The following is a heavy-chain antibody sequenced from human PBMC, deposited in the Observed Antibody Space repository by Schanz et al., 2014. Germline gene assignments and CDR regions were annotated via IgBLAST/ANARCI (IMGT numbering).Heavy chain of an antibody. V-gene: IGHV3-23*01. D-gene: IGHD1-1*01. CDR3: AKKVPAYNPSDS. Sequence: EVQLLESGGGLIQPGGSLRLSCAASGFIFGSSVMAWVRQAPGKGLEWVSGITGASDHIDYAESVKGRFTISRDNSKNTLYLQMDSLRAEDTAVYFCAKKVPAYNPSDSWGQGTLVTVSS. CDR2: ITGASDHI. J-gene: IGHJ4*02. CDR1: GFIFGSSV.